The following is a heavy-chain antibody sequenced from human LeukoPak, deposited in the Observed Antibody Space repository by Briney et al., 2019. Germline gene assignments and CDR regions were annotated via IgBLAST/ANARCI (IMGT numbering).Heavy chain of an antibody. Sequence: GGSLRLSCAASGFTFSNYWMTWVRQAPGKGLEWVANIKQDGSEKYYVDSVKGRFTISRDNAKNSLYLQMNSLRAEDTAVYYCAREQEWELPYYFDYWGQGTLVTVSS. J-gene: IGHJ4*02. CDR3: AREQEWELPYYFDY. CDR2: IKQDGSEK. D-gene: IGHD1-26*01. V-gene: IGHV3-7*04. CDR1: GFTFSNYW.